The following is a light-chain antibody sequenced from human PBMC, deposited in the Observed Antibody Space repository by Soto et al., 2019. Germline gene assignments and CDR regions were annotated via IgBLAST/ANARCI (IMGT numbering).Light chain of an antibody. CDR2: YDS. J-gene: IGLJ2*01. V-gene: IGLV3-21*04. CDR3: QVWDSSSDHVV. Sequence: SSELTQPPSVSVAPGKTASVTCGGNNIGSTNVHWYPQKQRQAPVLVNHYDSDPPSGIPERFSVSNSRNTATLAIRRVEAGDEDDYYCQVWDSSSDHVVFCGGTKLTVL. CDR1: NIGSTN.